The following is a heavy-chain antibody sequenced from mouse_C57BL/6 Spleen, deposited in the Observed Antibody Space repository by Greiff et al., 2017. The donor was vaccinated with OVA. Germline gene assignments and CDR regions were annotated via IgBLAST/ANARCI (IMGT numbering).Heavy chain of an antibody. J-gene: IGHJ2*01. Sequence: DVKLVESEGGLVQPGSSLKLSCTASGFTFSDYYMAWVRQVPEKGLEWVANINYDGSSTYYLDSLKSRFIISRDNAKNILYLQMSSLKSEDTATYYCARETPQSYFDYWGQGTTLTVSS. V-gene: IGHV5-16*01. CDR1: GFTFSDYY. CDR2: INYDGSST. CDR3: ARETPQSYFDY.